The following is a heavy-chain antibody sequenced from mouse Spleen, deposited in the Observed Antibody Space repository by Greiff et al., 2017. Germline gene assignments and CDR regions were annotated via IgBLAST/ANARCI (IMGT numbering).Heavy chain of an antibody. Sequence: VQLQQSGAELVRPGASVKLSCKASGYTFTDYAMHWVKQSHAKSLEWIGVISTYYGDASYNQKFKGKATMTVDKSSSTAYMELARLTSEDSAIYYCARDYGSSCGFAYWGQGTLVTVSA. J-gene: IGHJ3*01. D-gene: IGHD1-1*01. CDR2: ISTYYGDA. CDR3: ARDYGSSCGFAY. V-gene: IGHV1S137*01. CDR1: GYTFTDYA.